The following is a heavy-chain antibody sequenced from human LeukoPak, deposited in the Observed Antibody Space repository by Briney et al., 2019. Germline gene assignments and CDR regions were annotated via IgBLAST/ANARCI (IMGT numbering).Heavy chain of an antibody. CDR2: IYYSGST. Sequence: SETLPLTCIVSGGSISSSSYYWGWIRQPPGKGLEWIGSIYYSGSTYYNPSLKSRVTISVDTSKNQFSLKLSSMTATDTAVYYCATSSGSYYYWGQGTLVTVSS. V-gene: IGHV4-39*01. J-gene: IGHJ4*02. CDR3: ATSSGSYYY. CDR1: GGSISSSSYY. D-gene: IGHD1-26*01.